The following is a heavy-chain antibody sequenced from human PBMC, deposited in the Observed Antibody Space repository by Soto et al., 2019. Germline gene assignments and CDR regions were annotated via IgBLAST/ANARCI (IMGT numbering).Heavy chain of an antibody. Sequence: GASVKVSCKASGYTFTGYYMHWVRQAPGQGLEWMGWINPNSGGTNYAQKFQGRVTMTRDTSISTAYMELSRLRSDDTAVYYCARVLGYCSSTSCYEYFQHWGQGXLVTVYS. CDR3: ARVLGYCSSTSCYEYFQH. J-gene: IGHJ1*01. D-gene: IGHD2-2*01. CDR1: GYTFTGYY. V-gene: IGHV1-2*02. CDR2: INPNSGGT.